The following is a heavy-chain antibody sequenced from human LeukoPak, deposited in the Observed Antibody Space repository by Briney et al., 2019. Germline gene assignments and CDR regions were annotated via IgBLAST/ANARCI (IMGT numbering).Heavy chain of an antibody. CDR1: GYTFTDYY. Sequence: ASVKVSCKASGYTFTDYYMHWVRQAPGQGLEWMGWINPNSGGTNYAQKFQGRVTMTRDTSISTAYMELSRLRSDDTAMYYCASKGSGYCRSTNCQGAFDIWGQGTMVTVSS. D-gene: IGHD2-2*01. CDR3: ASKGSGYCRSTNCQGAFDI. CDR2: INPNSGGT. V-gene: IGHV1-2*02. J-gene: IGHJ3*02.